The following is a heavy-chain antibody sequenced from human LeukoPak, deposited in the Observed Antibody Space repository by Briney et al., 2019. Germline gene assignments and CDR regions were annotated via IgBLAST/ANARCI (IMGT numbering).Heavy chain of an antibody. CDR2: ISSSSSTI. J-gene: IGHJ4*02. Sequence: GGSLRLSCAASGFTFSSYSMNWVRQAPGEGLEWVSYISSSSSTIYYADSVKGRFTISRDNAKNSLYLQMNSLRAEDTAVYYCARAPVTGGDYWGQGTLVTVSS. CDR1: GFTFSSYS. D-gene: IGHD7-27*01. CDR3: ARAPVTGGDY. V-gene: IGHV3-48*04.